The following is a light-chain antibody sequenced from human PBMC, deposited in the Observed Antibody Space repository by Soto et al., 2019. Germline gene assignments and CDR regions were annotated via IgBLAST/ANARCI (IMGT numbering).Light chain of an antibody. CDR1: SSDVGGYNY. J-gene: IGLJ2*01. Sequence: QSALTQPPSASGSPGQSVTISYTGTSSDVGGYNYVSWYQQHPGKAPKLMISEVSKRPSGVPDRFSGSKSGNTASLTVSGLQAEDEADYYCSSFAGNNNVVFGGGTKLTVL. CDR3: SSFAGNNNVV. CDR2: EVS. V-gene: IGLV2-8*01.